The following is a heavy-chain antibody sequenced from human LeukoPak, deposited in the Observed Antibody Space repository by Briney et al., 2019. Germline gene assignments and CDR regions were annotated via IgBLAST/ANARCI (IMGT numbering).Heavy chain of an antibody. J-gene: IGHJ4*02. CDR2: IYTSGST. D-gene: IGHD2-15*01. V-gene: IGHV4-4*07. CDR3: ARDLGYCSGGSCLSFDY. CDR1: GGFICSYY. Sequence: SETLSLTCTVSGGFICSYYWSWIRPPAGKGLEWIGRIYTSGSTNYNPSLKSRVTMSVDTSKNQFSLKLSSVTAADTAVYYCARDLGYCSGGSCLSFDYWGQGTLVTVSS.